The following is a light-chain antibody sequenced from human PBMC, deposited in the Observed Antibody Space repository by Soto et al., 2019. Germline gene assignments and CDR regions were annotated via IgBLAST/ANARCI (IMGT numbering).Light chain of an antibody. Sequence: EIVMTHSPATLSVSPGERATLSCRASQSVSSNLAWYQQKPGQPPRLLIYGASTRATGIRPRFSGSGSGTEITLTISSLQSEDFAVYYCQQYNSWPPRPFRGGTKVEIK. V-gene: IGKV3-15*01. CDR3: QQYNSWPPRP. CDR2: GAS. J-gene: IGKJ4*01. CDR1: QSVSSN.